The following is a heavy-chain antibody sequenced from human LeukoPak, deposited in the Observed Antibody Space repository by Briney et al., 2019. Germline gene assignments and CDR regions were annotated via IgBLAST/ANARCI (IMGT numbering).Heavy chain of an antibody. CDR1: GHTFTGYY. V-gene: IGHV1-46*01. J-gene: IGHJ6*02. Sequence: GASVKVSCKASGHTFTGYYVYWVRQAPGQGLEWMGIINPSGGSTSYAQKFQGRVTMTRDTSTSTVYMELSSLRSEDTAVYYCARDLFVVVPAAIISYGMDVWGQGTTVTVSS. D-gene: IGHD2-2*01. CDR2: INPSGGST. CDR3: ARDLFVVVPAAIISYGMDV.